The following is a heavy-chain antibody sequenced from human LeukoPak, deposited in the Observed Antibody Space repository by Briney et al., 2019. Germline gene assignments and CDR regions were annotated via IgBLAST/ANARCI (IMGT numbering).Heavy chain of an antibody. CDR1: GGSISGYY. D-gene: IGHD2-21*02. Sequence: SETLSLTCTVSGGSISGYYWSWIRQPPGKGLEWIAYIYYSGSTNYNPSLKSRVTISVDTSKKQFSLKLSSVTAADTAVYYCARVAYCGGDCYSFDYWGQGTLVTVS. V-gene: IGHV4-59*01. CDR3: ARVAYCGGDCYSFDY. J-gene: IGHJ4*02. CDR2: IYYSGST.